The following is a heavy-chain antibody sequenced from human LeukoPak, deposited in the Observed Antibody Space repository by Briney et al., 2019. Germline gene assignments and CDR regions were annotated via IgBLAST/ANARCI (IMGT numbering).Heavy chain of an antibody. CDR1: GYTFTAYY. J-gene: IGHJ5*02. V-gene: IGHV1-2*02. D-gene: IGHD3-16*01. Sequence: ASVKVSCKASGYTFTAYYMHWVRQAPGQGLEWMGWINPNSGDTNYAQKFQGRVTMTRDTSISTAYMELTSLRSDDTAVYYCARDEYVLTSFDPWGQGTLVSVS. CDR3: ARDEYVLTSFDP. CDR2: INPNSGDT.